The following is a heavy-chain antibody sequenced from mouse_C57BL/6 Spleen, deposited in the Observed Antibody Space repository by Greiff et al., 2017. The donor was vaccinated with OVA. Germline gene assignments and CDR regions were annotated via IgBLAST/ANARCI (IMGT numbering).Heavy chain of an antibody. J-gene: IGHJ2*01. V-gene: IGHV1-4*01. CDR3: ANLYYGYFDY. CDR2: INPSSGYT. CDR1: GYTFTSYT. D-gene: IGHD1-1*01. Sequence: QVQLQQSGAELARPGASVKMSCKASGYTFTSYTMHWVKQRPAQGLEWIGYINPSSGYTKYNQKFKDKATLTADKSSSTAYMQLSSLTSEDSAVYYCANLYYGYFDYWGQGTTLTVSS.